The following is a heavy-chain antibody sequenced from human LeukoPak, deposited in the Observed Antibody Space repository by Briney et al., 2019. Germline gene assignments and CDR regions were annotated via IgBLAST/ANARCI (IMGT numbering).Heavy chain of an antibody. V-gene: IGHV1-69-2*01. CDR1: GNTFTDYY. CDR2: VDPEDGET. D-gene: IGHD5-18*01. CDR3: AGNRYSYAGALDY. J-gene: IGHJ4*02. Sequence: ASVKISCKVSGNTFTDYYMHWVQQAPGKGLEWMGLVDPEDGETIYAEKFQGRVTITADTSADTAYMELSSLRSEDTAVYYCAGNRYSYAGALDYWSQGTLVTVSS.